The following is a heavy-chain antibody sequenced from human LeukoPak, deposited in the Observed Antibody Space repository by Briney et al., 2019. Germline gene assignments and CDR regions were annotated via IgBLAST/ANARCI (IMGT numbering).Heavy chain of an antibody. CDR2: IYTSGST. J-gene: IGHJ6*03. V-gene: IGHV4-4*07. CDR3: ARGRGYYGSGSYLGYYYHMDV. D-gene: IGHD3-10*01. CDR1: GGSISSYY. Sequence: SETLSLTCTVSGGSISSYYWSWIRQPAGKGLEWIGRIYTSGSTNYNPSLKSRVTMSVDTSKNQFSLKLSSVTAADTAVYYCARGRGYYGSGSYLGYYYHMDVWGKGTTVTISS.